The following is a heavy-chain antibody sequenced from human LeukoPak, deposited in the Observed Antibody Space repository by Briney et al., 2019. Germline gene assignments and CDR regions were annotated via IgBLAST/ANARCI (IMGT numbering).Heavy chain of an antibody. J-gene: IGHJ5*02. Sequence: SETLSLTCTVSGGSISGYYWSWIRQPPGKGLEWIGYIYSSGTTNYNPSLKSQITISLDTSKNQFSLKLSSVTAADMAVYYCARDAYSSSEVDWFDPWGQGTLVTVSS. CDR1: GGSISGYY. CDR2: IYSSGTT. D-gene: IGHD6-13*01. V-gene: IGHV4-59*01. CDR3: ARDAYSSSEVDWFDP.